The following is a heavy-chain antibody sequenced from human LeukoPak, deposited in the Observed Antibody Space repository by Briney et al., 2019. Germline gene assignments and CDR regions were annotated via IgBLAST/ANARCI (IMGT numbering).Heavy chain of an antibody. V-gene: IGHV1-46*01. J-gene: IGHJ4*02. CDR3: ARGGGDIAARRDHVDY. Sequence: GASVKVSCKASGYTFTSYYMHWVRQAPGRGLEWMGIINPSGGSTSYAQKFQGRVTMTRDMSTSTVYMELSSLRSEDTAVYYCARGGGDIAARRDHVDYWGQGTLVTVSS. D-gene: IGHD6-13*01. CDR2: INPSGGST. CDR1: GYTFTSYY.